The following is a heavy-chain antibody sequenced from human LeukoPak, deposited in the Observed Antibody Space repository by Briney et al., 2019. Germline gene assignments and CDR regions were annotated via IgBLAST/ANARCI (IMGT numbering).Heavy chain of an antibody. CDR2: ISGSGGST. Sequence: GGSLRLSCAASGFTFSDYYMSWIRQAPGKGLEWVSAISGSGGSTYYADSVKGRFTISRDNSKNTLYLQMNSLRAEDTAVYYCAKWFDYYDSSGRYWGQGTLVTVSS. D-gene: IGHD3-22*01. J-gene: IGHJ4*02. CDR1: GFTFSDYY. CDR3: AKWFDYYDSSGRY. V-gene: IGHV3-23*01.